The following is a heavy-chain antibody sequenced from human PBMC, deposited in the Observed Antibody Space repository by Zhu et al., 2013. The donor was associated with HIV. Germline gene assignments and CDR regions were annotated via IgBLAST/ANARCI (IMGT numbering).Heavy chain of an antibody. CDR3: ARAGRSPYGSGSYYLYWYFDL. J-gene: IGHJ2*01. V-gene: IGHV4-38-2*01. CDR1: GYSISRGYY. Sequence: QVQLQESGPGLVKPSETLSLSCAVSGYSISRGYYWAWIRQSPGKGLEWIGSISHTGGTYYNPSLRSRVTISIDTSRNQFSLKLSSVTAADTAVYYCARAGRSPYGSGSYYLYWYFDLWGRGTLVTVSS. CDR2: ISHTGGT. D-gene: IGHD3-10*01.